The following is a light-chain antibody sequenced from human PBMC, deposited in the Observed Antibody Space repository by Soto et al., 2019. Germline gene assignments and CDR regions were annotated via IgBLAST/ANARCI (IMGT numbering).Light chain of an antibody. Sequence: DVVMTQSPDSLAVSLGERATINCKSSQTIFYSSINKNCLAWYPQKPGQPPKLLISWASTRESGVPDRFSGSGSGTDFTLTISNLQAEDVAVYYCQQYFSSPPHTFGQGTKMDIK. CDR2: WAS. J-gene: IGKJ2*01. CDR1: QTIFYSSINKNC. V-gene: IGKV4-1*01. CDR3: QQYFSSPPHT.